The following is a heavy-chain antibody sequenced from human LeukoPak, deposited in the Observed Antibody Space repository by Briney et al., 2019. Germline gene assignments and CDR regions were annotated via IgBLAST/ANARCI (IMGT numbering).Heavy chain of an antibody. CDR3: AKDAGIAAAGPFDY. CDR1: GFTFDDYA. Sequence: GRSLRLSCAASGFTFDDYAMHWVRQAPGKGLEWASGISWNSGSIGYADSVKGRFTISRDNAKNSLYLQMNSLRAEDTALYYCAKDAGIAAAGPFDYWGQGTLVTVSS. CDR2: ISWNSGSI. V-gene: IGHV3-9*01. J-gene: IGHJ4*02. D-gene: IGHD6-13*01.